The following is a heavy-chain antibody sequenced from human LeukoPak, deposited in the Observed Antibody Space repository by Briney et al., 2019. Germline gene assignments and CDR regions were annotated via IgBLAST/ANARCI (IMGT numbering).Heavy chain of an antibody. V-gene: IGHV1-2*02. J-gene: IGHJ4*02. CDR3: ASHPQGYDY. D-gene: IGHD5-12*01. CDR2: INPNSGGT. Sequence: ASVNVSYTPSGYTFTPYYMHWVRQAPGQGLEWMGCINPNSGGTNYAQKFQGRVTMTRDTSISTAYMELSRLRSDDTAVYYGASHPQGYDYWGQGTLVTVSS. CDR1: GYTFTPYY.